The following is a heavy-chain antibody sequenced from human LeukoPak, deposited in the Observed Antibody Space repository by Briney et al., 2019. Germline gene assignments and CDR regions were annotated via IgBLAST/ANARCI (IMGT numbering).Heavy chain of an antibody. D-gene: IGHD3-16*01. V-gene: IGHV4-59*08. CDR2: IYYSGST. Sequence: SETLSLTCTVSGGSISSYYWSWIRQPPGKGLEWIGYIYYSGSTNYNPSLKSRVTISVDTSKNQFSLKLSSVTAADTAVYYCARRYTGGVWGSFYYFDYWGQGTLVTVSS. J-gene: IGHJ4*02. CDR3: ARRYTGGVWGSFYYFDY. CDR1: GGSISSYY.